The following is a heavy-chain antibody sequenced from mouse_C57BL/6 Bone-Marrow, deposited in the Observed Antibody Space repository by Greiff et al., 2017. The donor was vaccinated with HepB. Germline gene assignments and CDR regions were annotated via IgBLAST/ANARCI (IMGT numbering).Heavy chain of an antibody. CDR3: ASYYYGSSSFAY. Sequence: QVQLQQPGAELVRPGTSVKVSCKASGYAFTNYLIEWVKQRPGQGLEWIGVINPGSGGTNYNEKFKGKATLTADKSSSTAYMQLSSLTSEDSAVYFWASYYYGSSSFAYWGQGTLGTVSA. V-gene: IGHV1-54*01. J-gene: IGHJ3*01. D-gene: IGHD1-1*01. CDR1: GYAFTNYL. CDR2: INPGSGGT.